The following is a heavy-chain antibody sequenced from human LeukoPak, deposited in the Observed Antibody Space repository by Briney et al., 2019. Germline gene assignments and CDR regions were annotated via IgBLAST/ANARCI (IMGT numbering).Heavy chain of an antibody. CDR2: ISSSGGTE. V-gene: IGHV3-48*03. CDR3: ARDFALYYGSGSYHGMDV. J-gene: IGHJ6*02. D-gene: IGHD3-10*01. Sequence: PGGSLRLSCAASGFTFSSYQMNWVRQGPGKGLEWVSYISSSGGTEYYADSVKGRFTISRDNAKNSLYLQMNSLRAEDTAVYYCARDFALYYGSGSYHGMDVWGQGTTVIVSS. CDR1: GFTFSSYQ.